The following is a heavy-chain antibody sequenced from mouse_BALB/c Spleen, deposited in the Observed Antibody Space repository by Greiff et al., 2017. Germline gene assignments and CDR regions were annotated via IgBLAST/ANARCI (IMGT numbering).Heavy chain of an antibody. CDR1: GFTFSSFG. V-gene: IGHV5-17*02. J-gene: IGHJ3*01. CDR2: ISSGSSTI. D-gene: IGHD2-3*01. CDR3: ARSGGDGYYLFAY. Sequence: EVMLVESGGGLVQPGGSRKLSCAASGFTFSSFGMHWVRQAPEKGLEWVAYISSGSSTIYYADTVKGRFTISRDNPKNTLFLQMTSLRSEDTAMYYCARSGGDGYYLFAYWGQGTLVTVSA.